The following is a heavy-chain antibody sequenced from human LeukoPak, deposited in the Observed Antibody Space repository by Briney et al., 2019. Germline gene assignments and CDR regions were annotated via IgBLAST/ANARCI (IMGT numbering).Heavy chain of an antibody. D-gene: IGHD6-13*01. CDR2: ISSSGSTI. CDR1: GFTFSSYE. CDR3: ASPLSSSWSLDV. J-gene: IGHJ6*04. Sequence: GGSLRLSCAASGFTFSSYEMNWVRQAPGKGLEWVSYISSSGSTIYYADSVKGRFTISRDNAKNSLYLQMNSLRAEDTAVYYCASPLSSSWSLDVWGKGTTVTVSS. V-gene: IGHV3-48*03.